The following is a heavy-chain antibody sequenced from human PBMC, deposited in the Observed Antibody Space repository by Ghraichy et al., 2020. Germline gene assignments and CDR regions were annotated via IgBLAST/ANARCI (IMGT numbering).Heavy chain of an antibody. CDR3: AKEYIAAAGTPMSLFDY. J-gene: IGHJ4*02. CDR1: GFTFSSYA. CDR2: ISGSGGST. D-gene: IGHD6-13*01. Sequence: GGSLRLSCAASGFTFSSYAMSWVRQAPGKGLEWVSAISGSGGSTYYADSVKGRFTISRDNSKNTLYLQMNSLRAEDTAVYYCAKEYIAAAGTPMSLFDYWGQGTLVTVSS. V-gene: IGHV3-23*01.